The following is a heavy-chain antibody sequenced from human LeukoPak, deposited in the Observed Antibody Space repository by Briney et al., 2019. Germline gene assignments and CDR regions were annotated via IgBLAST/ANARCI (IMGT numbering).Heavy chain of an antibody. CDR3: ARGVRYSSGWYYFDS. Sequence: ASVKVSCKASGYTFTDYYMRWVRQAPGQGLEWMGWINPNTGGINCAQKFQGSVTMTRDTSINTAYMELNMLRSDDTAVYYCARGVRYSSGWYYFDSWGQGTLVTVSS. D-gene: IGHD6-19*01. V-gene: IGHV1-2*02. J-gene: IGHJ4*02. CDR1: GYTFTDYY. CDR2: INPNTGGI.